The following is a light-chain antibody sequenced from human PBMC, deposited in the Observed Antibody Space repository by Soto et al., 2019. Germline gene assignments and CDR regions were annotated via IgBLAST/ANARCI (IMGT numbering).Light chain of an antibody. J-gene: IGLJ3*02. CDR3: SSYSSTTTGWV. Sequence: QSALTQPPSVSGSPGQSVTISCTGTSSDVGYYNRVSWYQQPPGTAPKLLIYEISNRPSGVPDRFSGSKSGTTASLTISGLQAGDEADYYCSSYSSTTTGWVFGGGTKLTVL. V-gene: IGLV2-18*02. CDR2: EIS. CDR1: SSDVGYYNR.